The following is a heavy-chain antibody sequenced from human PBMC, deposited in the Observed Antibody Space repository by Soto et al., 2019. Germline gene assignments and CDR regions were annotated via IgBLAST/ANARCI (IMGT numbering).Heavy chain of an antibody. V-gene: IGHV1-2*02. CDR2: INPYSGGA. Sequence: ASVKVSCKASGYTVTSYYMHWVRQALGQGLEWMGWINPYSGGADYAQSFQGRVTMTRDTSISTVYMELSRLRFDDTAVYYCARVIRGAYYNSPLDTWGQGTVVTVSS. D-gene: IGHD3-10*01. CDR3: ARVIRGAYYNSPLDT. CDR1: GYTVTSYY. J-gene: IGHJ5*02.